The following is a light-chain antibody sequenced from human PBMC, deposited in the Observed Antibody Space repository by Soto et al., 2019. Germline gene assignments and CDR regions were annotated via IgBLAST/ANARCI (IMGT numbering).Light chain of an antibody. V-gene: IGKV1-5*01. CDR2: HAS. Sequence: DIPMTQSPSTLSASVGDRVTITCRASQSINSWLAWYQQKSGKAPKLLIYHASNLESGVPSRFSGSGFGTEFTLTIKRQQTDYFETYNCQHYNNLPSTHGQGAKLEMK. CDR1: QSINSW. J-gene: IGKJ2*02. CDR3: QHYNNLPST.